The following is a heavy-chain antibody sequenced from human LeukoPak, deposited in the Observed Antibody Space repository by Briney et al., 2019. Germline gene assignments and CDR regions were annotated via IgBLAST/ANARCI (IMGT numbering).Heavy chain of an antibody. CDR2: ISSSSSSTI. Sequence: GGSLRLSCAASGFTFSSYSMNWVRQAPGKGLEWVSYISSSSSSTIYYADSVKGRFTISRDNAKNSLYLQMNSLRAEDTAVYYCAREGIWFGELSLWGQGTMVTVSS. CDR3: AREGIWFGELSL. V-gene: IGHV3-48*01. J-gene: IGHJ3*01. CDR1: GFTFSSYS. D-gene: IGHD3-10*01.